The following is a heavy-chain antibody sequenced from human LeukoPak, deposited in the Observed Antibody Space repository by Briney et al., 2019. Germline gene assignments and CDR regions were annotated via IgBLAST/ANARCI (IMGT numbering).Heavy chain of an antibody. V-gene: IGHV1-24*01. CDR1: GYTLTELS. CDR2: FDPEDGET. J-gene: IGHJ4*02. D-gene: IGHD3-9*01. CDR3: ACYDILTGYYGFDY. Sequence: ASVKVSCKVSGYTLTELSMHWVRQAPGKGLEWMGGFDPEDGETIYAQKFQGRVTMTEDTSTDTAYMELSSLRSEDTAVYYCACYDILTGYYGFDYWGQGTLVTVSS.